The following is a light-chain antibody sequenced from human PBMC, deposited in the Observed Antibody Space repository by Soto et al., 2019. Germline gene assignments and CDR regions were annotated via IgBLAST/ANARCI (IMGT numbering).Light chain of an antibody. V-gene: IGKV3-20*01. CDR2: GAS. CDR1: QSVSSSY. Sequence: EIVLTQSPGTLSLSPGERATLSCRASQSVSSSYLVWYQQKPGQAPRLLIYGASSRATGIPDRFSGSGSGTDFTLTISRLEPEDVAVYYCQQYDGSPSWTFGQGTKVE. CDR3: QQYDGSPSWT. J-gene: IGKJ1*01.